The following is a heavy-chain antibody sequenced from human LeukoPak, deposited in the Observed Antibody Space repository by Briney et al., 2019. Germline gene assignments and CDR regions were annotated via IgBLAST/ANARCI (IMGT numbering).Heavy chain of an antibody. D-gene: IGHD2-15*01. CDR1: GGSISSYY. J-gene: IGHJ4*02. V-gene: IGHV4-59*01. Sequence: SETLSLTCIVSGGSISSYYWSWIRQPPGKGLEWIGYIYYSGSTNYNPSLKSRVTISVDTSKNQFSLKLSSVTAADTAVYYCARWGDCSGGSCYPDYWGQGTLVTVSS. CDR3: ARWGDCSGGSCYPDY. CDR2: IYYSGST.